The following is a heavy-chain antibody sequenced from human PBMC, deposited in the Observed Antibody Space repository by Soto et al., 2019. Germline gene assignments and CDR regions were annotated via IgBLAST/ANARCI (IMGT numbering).Heavy chain of an antibody. D-gene: IGHD3-10*01. J-gene: IGHJ4*02. CDR1: GGSISRSSYH. V-gene: IGHV4-39*07. CDR2: MYYSGRT. Sequence: SGTLSLTCTVSGGSISRSSYHWGWIRQPPGKGLEGIGGMYYSGRTDYNPSLKSRVTISVDTSKNQFSLKLSSVTAADTAVYYCASAVYGSGSYYSGTYFDYWGQGTLVTVSS. CDR3: ASAVYGSGSYYSGTYFDY.